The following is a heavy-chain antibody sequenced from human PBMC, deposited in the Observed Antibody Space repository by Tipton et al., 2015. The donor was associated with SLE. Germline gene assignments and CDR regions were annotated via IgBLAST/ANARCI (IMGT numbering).Heavy chain of an antibody. D-gene: IGHD5-24*01. V-gene: IGHV4-31*03. CDR3: ARDVHGYRAFDQ. Sequence: TLSLTCTVPGGSISNGDSYWSWIRQHPAKGLEWIGHIHYTGTTYYNPSLNSRATLSVDTSKKQFSLKLTSVTAADTAVYFCARDVHGYRAFDQWGRGNLVSVSS. CDR1: GGSISNGDSY. CDR2: IHYTGTT. J-gene: IGHJ4*02.